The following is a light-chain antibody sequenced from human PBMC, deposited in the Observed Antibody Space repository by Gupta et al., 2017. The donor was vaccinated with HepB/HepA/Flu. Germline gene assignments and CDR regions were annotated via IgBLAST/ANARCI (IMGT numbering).Light chain of an antibody. J-gene: IGLJ3*02. CDR3: GAWDSSHNAV. CDR2: EDN. V-gene: IGLV1-51*01. CDR1: SSNIGNNY. Sequence: QSVLTQPPSVSAAPGQKVTISCSGSSSNIGNNYVSWYQQLPGTAPKLLMYEDNKRPSGIPDRFSGSKSGNSATLTITGLQAGDEADYYCGAWDSSHNAVFGGGTKLTVL.